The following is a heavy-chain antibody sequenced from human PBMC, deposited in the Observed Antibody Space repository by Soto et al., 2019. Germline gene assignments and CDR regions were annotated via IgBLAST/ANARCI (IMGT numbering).Heavy chain of an antibody. D-gene: IGHD3-22*01. CDR2: ISYDGSNK. CDR3: AKGDYYDSSGSIDY. J-gene: IGHJ4*02. V-gene: IGHV3-30*18. Sequence: PGGSLRLSCAASGFTFSSYGMHWVRQAPGKGLEWVAVISYDGSNKYYADSVKGRFTISRDNSKNTLYLQMNSLRAEDTAVCYCAKGDYYDSSGSIDYWGQGTLVTVSS. CDR1: GFTFSSYG.